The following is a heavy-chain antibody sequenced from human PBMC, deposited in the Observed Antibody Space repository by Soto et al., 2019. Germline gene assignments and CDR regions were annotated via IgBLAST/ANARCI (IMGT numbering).Heavy chain of an antibody. J-gene: IGHJ4*02. Sequence: EVQLLESGGGLVQPGGSLRLSCAASGFTFSSCAMNWVRQAPGKGLEWVATISISGGSSYVADSVRGHFTISRDNSKNSLYLQMNSLRAEDTAVYYCAKDAVRAFDYWGQGTLVIVSS. CDR2: ISISGGSS. CDR3: AKDAVRAFDY. CDR1: GFTFSSCA. V-gene: IGHV3-23*01. D-gene: IGHD3-16*02.